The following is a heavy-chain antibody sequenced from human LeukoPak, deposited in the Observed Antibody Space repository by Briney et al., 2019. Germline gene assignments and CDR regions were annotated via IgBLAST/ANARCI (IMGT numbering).Heavy chain of an antibody. CDR3: ARDSAHSYGYHFCP. V-gene: IGHV4-4*08. CDR2: IANGRT. D-gene: IGHD5-18*01. CDR1: GDAISTYY. J-gene: IGHJ5*02. Sequence: PSETLSLTCTVSGDAISTYYWNWIRQTPGKGLEWVGHIANGRTDYNPSLKSRAIISVDTSKTQLSLRLPSVTAADTAVYHCARDSAHSYGYHFCPWGPGTQVLVSS.